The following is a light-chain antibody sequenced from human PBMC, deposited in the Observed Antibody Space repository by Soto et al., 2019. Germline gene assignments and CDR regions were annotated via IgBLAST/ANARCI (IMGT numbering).Light chain of an antibody. J-gene: IGLJ1*01. V-gene: IGLV2-18*02. CDR1: SSDVGSHNR. CDR3: SSYTSSSTYV. CDR2: DVS. Sequence: QSVLTQPPSVSGSPGQSVTISCTGSSSDVGSHNRVSWYQQPPGTAPKLMIYDVSNRPSGVPDRFSGSKSGNTASLTISGLQAEDEADYYCSSYTSSSTYVFGTGPKV.